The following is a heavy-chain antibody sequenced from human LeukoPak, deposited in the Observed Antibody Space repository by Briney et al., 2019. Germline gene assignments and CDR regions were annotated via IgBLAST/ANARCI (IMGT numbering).Heavy chain of an antibody. V-gene: IGHV4-30-2*01. CDR1: GGSISSGGYY. J-gene: IGHJ4*02. Sequence: SETLSLTCTVSGGSISSGGYYWSWIRQPPGKGLEWIGYIYHSGSTYYNPSLKSRVTISVDRSKNQFSLKLSSVTAADTAVYYCARWGIFGVVITPDYWGQGTLVTVSS. CDR2: IYHSGST. CDR3: ARWGIFGVVITPDY. D-gene: IGHD3-3*01.